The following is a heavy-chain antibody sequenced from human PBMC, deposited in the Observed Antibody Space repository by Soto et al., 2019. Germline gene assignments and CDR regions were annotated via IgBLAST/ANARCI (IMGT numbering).Heavy chain of an antibody. CDR2: IESGGSK. Sequence: EVQLVETGGDLIQPGGSLRLSCAASGFSVRTNYMSWVRQAPGKGLEWVSVIESGGSKCYTDSVNSSLITSCDYAKNKVDHEMNMLYDEGAAVIFFAIAVAAADFFDFWGQGTLVTVSS. J-gene: IGHJ4*02. D-gene: IGHD6-19*01. V-gene: IGHV3-53*05. CDR3: AIAVAAADFFDF. CDR1: GFSVRTNY.